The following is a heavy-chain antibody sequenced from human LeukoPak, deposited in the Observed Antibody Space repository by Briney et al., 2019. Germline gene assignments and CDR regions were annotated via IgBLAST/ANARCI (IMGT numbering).Heavy chain of an antibody. V-gene: IGHV3-33*06. J-gene: IGHJ4*02. Sequence: PGRSLRLSCAASGFTFSSYGMHWVRQAPGKGLEWVAVIWYDGSNKYYADSVKGRFTISRDNSKNTLYLQMNSLSADDTAVYYCAKDSRGSNVRAFDYWGQGILVTVSS. CDR1: GFTFSSYG. CDR2: IWYDGSNK. CDR3: AKDSRGSNVRAFDY. D-gene: IGHD2-8*01.